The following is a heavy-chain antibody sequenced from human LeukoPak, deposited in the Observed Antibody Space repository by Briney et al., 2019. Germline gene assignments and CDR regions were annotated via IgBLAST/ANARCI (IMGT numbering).Heavy chain of an antibody. CDR2: INHSGST. V-gene: IGHV4-34*01. D-gene: IGHD5-18*01. J-gene: IGHJ3*02. Sequence: SETLSLTCAVYGGSFSGYYWSWIRQPPGKGLEWIGEINHSGSTNYNPSLKSRVTISVDTSKNQFSLKLSSVTAADTAVYYCARGRNRGYSYGYLDAFDIWGQGTMVTVSS. CDR3: ARGRNRGYSYGYLDAFDI. CDR1: GGSFSGYY.